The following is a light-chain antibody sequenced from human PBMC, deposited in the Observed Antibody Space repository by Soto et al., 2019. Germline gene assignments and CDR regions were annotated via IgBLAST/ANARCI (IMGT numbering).Light chain of an antibody. V-gene: IGLV1-40*01. J-gene: IGLJ2*01. Sequence: QSVLTQPPSVPGAPGQRVTISCTGSSSNIGAGYDVHWYQQLPGTAPKLLIYGNSNRPSGVPDRFSGSTSDTSASLAITGLQAEDEADYYCQSYDSSLSGSVFGGGTKLTVL. CDR2: GNS. CDR3: QSYDSSLSGSV. CDR1: SSNIGAGYD.